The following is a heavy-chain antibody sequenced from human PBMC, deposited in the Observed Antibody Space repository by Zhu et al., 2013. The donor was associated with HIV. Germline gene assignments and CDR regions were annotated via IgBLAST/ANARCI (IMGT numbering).Heavy chain of an antibody. CDR2: MNPNSGHT. CDR3: ARGRGYSDGIDP. CDR1: GYTFSNYD. Sequence: QVQLVQSGAEVKKPGASVKVSCKASGYTFSNYDINWVRQAAGQGLEWMGWMNPNSGHTGFAQSFQGRVTMTRDTSISTVYMALNSLTSEDTAVYYCARGRGYSDGIDPWGQGTLVTVSS. J-gene: IGHJ5*02. D-gene: IGHD1-1*01. V-gene: IGHV1-8*01.